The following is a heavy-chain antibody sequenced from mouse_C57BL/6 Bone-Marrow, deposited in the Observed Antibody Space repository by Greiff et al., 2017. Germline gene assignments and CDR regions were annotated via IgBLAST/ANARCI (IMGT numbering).Heavy chain of an antibody. V-gene: IGHV5-17*01. Sequence: EVKLVESGGGLVKPGGSLKLSCAASGFTFSDYGMHWVRQAPEKGLEWVAYISSGSSTIYYADTVKGRFTISRDNGKNTLFLQMTSLRSEDTARYYCANSYHWYFDDWGTGTTVTVSS. CDR2: ISSGSSTI. CDR1: GFTFSDYG. D-gene: IGHD1-1*01. CDR3: ANSYHWYFDD. J-gene: IGHJ1*03.